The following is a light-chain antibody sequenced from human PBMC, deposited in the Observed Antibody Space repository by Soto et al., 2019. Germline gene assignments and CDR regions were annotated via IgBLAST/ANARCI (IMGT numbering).Light chain of an antibody. CDR2: EAT. CDR3: CSYAGTTTV. J-gene: IGLJ2*01. Sequence: QSALTQPASVSGSPGQSITISCTRASSDSGTYNFFAWYQQHPGEAPKLIIYEATQRPSGVSNRFSGSKSGNTASLTISGLQADDEAYYYCCSYAGTTTVFGGGTKLTVL. V-gene: IGLV2-23*01. CDR1: SSDSGTYNF.